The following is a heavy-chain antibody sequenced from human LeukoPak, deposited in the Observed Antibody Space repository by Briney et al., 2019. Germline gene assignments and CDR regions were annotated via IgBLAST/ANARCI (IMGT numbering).Heavy chain of an antibody. CDR3: ASLVIAVAGNAFDI. Sequence: ASVKVSCKASGHTSTTYAIHWVRQAPGQGLEWMGWINAGNGNIKYSQKFQGRVTITGDTSASTAYMELSSLRSEDTAVYYCASLVIAVAGNAFDIWGQGTMVTVSS. J-gene: IGHJ3*02. D-gene: IGHD6-19*01. CDR1: GHTSTTYA. V-gene: IGHV1-3*01. CDR2: INAGNGNI.